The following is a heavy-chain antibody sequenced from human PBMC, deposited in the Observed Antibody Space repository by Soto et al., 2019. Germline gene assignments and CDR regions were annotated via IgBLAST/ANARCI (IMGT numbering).Heavy chain of an antibody. Sequence: GGSLRLSCAASGFTFSSYAMHWVRQAPGKGLEWVAVISYDGSNKYYADSVKGRFTISRDNSKNKLYLQMNSLRAEDTDGYYCARDKECIAAAGDAFDIWGQGTMVTVSS. CDR1: GFTFSSYA. CDR2: ISYDGSNK. V-gene: IGHV3-30*04. D-gene: IGHD6-13*01. J-gene: IGHJ3*02. CDR3: ARDKECIAAAGDAFDI.